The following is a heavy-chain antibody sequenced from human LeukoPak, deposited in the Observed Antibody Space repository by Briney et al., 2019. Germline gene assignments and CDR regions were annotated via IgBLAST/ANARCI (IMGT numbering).Heavy chain of an antibody. CDR2: VNQDGSKQ. CDR1: GFTFSSYW. J-gene: IGHJ4*02. Sequence: QPGGSLRLSCTASGFTFSSYWMSWVRQAAGKGLEWVANVNQDGSKQYYADSVKGRFTTSRDNAKNSLYLQMNSLRAEDTAVYYCARDQVFGDYYDSSGLFEAHDYWGQGTLVTVSS. V-gene: IGHV3-7*01. D-gene: IGHD3-22*01. CDR3: ARDQVFGDYYDSSGLFEAHDY.